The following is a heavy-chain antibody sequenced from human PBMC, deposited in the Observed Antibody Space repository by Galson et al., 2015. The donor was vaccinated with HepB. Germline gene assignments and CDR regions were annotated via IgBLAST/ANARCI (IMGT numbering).Heavy chain of an antibody. CDR3: ARLGSTFDY. CDR1: GFSLSTSGVG. Sequence: PALVKPTPTLTLPCTFSGFSLSTSGVGVGWLRQPPGKALEWLALIYWDDDKRYSPSLKSRLTITKDTSKNQEVLTMANMDPVDTATYYGARLGSTFDYWGQGTLVTVSS. CDR2: IYWDDDK. V-gene: IGHV2-5*02. J-gene: IGHJ4*02. D-gene: IGHD3-10*01.